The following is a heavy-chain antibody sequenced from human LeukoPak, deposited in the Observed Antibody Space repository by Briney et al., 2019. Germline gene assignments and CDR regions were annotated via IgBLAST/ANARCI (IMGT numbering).Heavy chain of an antibody. V-gene: IGHV1-18*04. Sequence: ASVEVSCKASGYTSTSYGISWVRQAPGQGLEWMGWISAYNGNTNYAQKLQGRVTMTTDTSTSTAYMELRSLRSDDTAVYYCARARSSSWYNWFDPWGQGTLVTVSS. D-gene: IGHD6-13*01. CDR3: ARARSSSWYNWFDP. CDR2: ISAYNGNT. CDR1: GYTSTSYG. J-gene: IGHJ5*02.